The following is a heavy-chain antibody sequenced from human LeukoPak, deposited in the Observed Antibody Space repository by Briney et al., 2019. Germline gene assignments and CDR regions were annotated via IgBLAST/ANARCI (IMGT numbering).Heavy chain of an antibody. CDR1: GFTFSTYS. Sequence: GGSLRLSCAASGFTFSTYSMNWVRQSPGKGLEWVSYISSSSSTIYYADSVKGRFTISRDNAKTSLYLQLHRLRAEATAVYYCARAPYGDYGWFGHWGQGTLVTVSS. V-gene: IGHV3-48*04. CDR2: ISSSSSTI. CDR3: ARAPYGDYGWFGH. J-gene: IGHJ5*02. D-gene: IGHD4-17*01.